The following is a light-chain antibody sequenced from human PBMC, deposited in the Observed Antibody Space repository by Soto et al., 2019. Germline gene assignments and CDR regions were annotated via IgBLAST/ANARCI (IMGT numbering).Light chain of an antibody. Sequence: QSVLTQPASVSGSPGQSITISCTGTSSDVGGYNYVSWYQQYPGKAPKVMIYVVNNRPSGVSNRFSGSKSGNTASLTISGLQAEDEADYYCSSYTSSNTWVFGGGTKLTVL. CDR1: SSDVGGYNY. CDR2: VVN. CDR3: SSYTSSNTWV. J-gene: IGLJ3*02. V-gene: IGLV2-14*03.